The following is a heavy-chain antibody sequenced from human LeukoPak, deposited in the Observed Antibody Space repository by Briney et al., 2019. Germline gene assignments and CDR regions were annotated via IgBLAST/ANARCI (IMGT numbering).Heavy chain of an antibody. CDR1: GGSISSSNW. J-gene: IGHJ4*02. D-gene: IGHD2-2*01. CDR3: ARGAPLGYCSSTSCPLLFDY. Sequence: SETLSLTCAVSGGSISSSNWWSWVRQPPGKGLEWIGEIYHSGSTNYNPSLNSRVTISVDTSKNQFSLKPSSVTAADTAVYYCARGAPLGYCSSTSCPLLFDYWGQGTLVTVSS. V-gene: IGHV4-4*02. CDR2: IYHSGST.